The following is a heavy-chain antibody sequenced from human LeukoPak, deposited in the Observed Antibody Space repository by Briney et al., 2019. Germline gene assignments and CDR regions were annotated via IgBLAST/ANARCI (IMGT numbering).Heavy chain of an antibody. CDR3: ATRGGYYDSSGYYYKY. D-gene: IGHD3-22*01. J-gene: IGHJ4*02. CDR1: GFTFSSYA. V-gene: IGHV3-23*01. CDR2: TSGSGGST. Sequence: PGGSLRLSCAASGFTFSSYAMSWVRQAPGKGLEWVSATSGSGGSTYYADSVKGRFTISRDNSKNTLYLQMNSLRAEDTAVYYCATRGGYYDSSGYYYKYWGQGTLVTVSS.